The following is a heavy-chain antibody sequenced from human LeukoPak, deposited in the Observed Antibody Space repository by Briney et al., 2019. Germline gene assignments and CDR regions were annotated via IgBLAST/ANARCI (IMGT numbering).Heavy chain of an antibody. V-gene: IGHV3-23*01. CDR2: ISGSGDST. CDR3: AKMGLLWLETYYFDY. CDR1: GFTFSSYA. D-gene: IGHD3-10*01. Sequence: GGSLRLSCAASGFTFSSYAMSWVRQAPGKGLEWVSAISGSGDSTYYADSVKGRFTISRDNSKNTLYLQMNSLRAEDTAVYYCAKMGLLWLETYYFDYWGQGTLVTVSS. J-gene: IGHJ4*02.